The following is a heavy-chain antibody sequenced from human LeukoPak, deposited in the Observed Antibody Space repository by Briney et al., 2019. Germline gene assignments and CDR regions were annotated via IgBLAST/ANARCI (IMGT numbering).Heavy chain of an antibody. CDR2: IYTSGST. CDR1: GGSISSYY. CDR3: ARDTIAAAGTHYYYGMDV. D-gene: IGHD6-13*01. J-gene: IGHJ6*02. Sequence: SETLSLTCTVSGGSISSYYWSWIRQPAGKGLEWIGRIYTSGSTNYNPSLKSRVTMSVDTSKNRFSLKLSSVTAADTAVYYCARDTIAAAGTHYYYGMDVWGQGTTVTVSS. V-gene: IGHV4-4*07.